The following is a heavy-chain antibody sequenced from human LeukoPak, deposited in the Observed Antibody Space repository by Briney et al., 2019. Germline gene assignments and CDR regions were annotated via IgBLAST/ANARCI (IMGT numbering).Heavy chain of an antibody. V-gene: IGHV1-69*06. Sequence: ASVKVSCKASCYTFTSYGISWVRQAPGQGLEWMGGIIPIFGTANYAQKFQGRVTLTADKSTSTAYMELSSLRSEDTAVYYCARRGLLDYYYDSSGYSWGQGTLVTVSS. CDR3: ARRGLLDYYYDSSGYS. J-gene: IGHJ4*02. D-gene: IGHD3-22*01. CDR2: IIPIFGTA. CDR1: CYTFTSYG.